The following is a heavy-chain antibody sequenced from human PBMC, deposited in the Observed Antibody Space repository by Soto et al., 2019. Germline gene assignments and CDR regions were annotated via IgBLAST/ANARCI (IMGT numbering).Heavy chain of an antibody. CDR2: INGGNGNT. V-gene: IGHV1-3*01. CDR3: ARELQGLYYFDY. D-gene: IGHD4-4*01. J-gene: IGHJ4*02. CDR1: EYTFTSYT. Sequence: GASEKVSCKASEYTFTSYTMHWVRQAPGQRLEWMGWINGGNGNTKYSQKSQGRVTITRDTSASTAYMELSSLRSDDTAVYYCARELQGLYYFDYWGQGTLVTSPQ.